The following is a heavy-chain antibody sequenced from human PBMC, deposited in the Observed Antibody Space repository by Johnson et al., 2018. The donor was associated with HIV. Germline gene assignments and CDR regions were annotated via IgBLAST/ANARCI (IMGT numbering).Heavy chain of an antibody. CDR1: GFTFSDYY. Sequence: QVQLVESGGGLVKPGGSLRLSCAASGFTFSDYYMTWIRQTPGKGLEWVSYISSSGTTKNFADSVKGRFTVSRDNAKKFLYLEMKSLRVEDTALYYCAKDVSSSSWFFAFDIWGQGTMVTVSS. D-gene: IGHD6-13*01. J-gene: IGHJ3*02. CDR3: AKDVSSSSWFFAFDI. CDR2: ISSSGTTK. V-gene: IGHV3-11*01.